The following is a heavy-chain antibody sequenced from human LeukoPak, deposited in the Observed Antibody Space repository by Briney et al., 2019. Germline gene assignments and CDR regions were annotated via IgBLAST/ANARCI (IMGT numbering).Heavy chain of an antibody. D-gene: IGHD6-13*01. J-gene: IGHJ3*01. CDR3: ARDNGHYSSSWYSAFDV. CDR2: ISYDGSNK. V-gene: IGHV3-30-3*01. Sequence: PGRSLRLSCAASGFTFSSYAMHCVRQAPGKGLEWVAVISYDGSNKYYADSVKGRFTISRDNSKNTLYLQMNSLRAEDTAVYYCARDNGHYSSSWYSAFDVWGQGTMVTVSS. CDR1: GFTFSSYA.